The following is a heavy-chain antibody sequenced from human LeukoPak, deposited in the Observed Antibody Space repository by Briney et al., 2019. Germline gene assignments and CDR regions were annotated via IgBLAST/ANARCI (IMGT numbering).Heavy chain of an antibody. Sequence: PGGSLRLSCTASGFTFGDYAMSWVRQAPGKGLEWVGFIKSKTDGGTTDYAAPVKGRFTISRDDSKNTLYLQMNSLKTGDTAVYYCTGRAYGYWGQGTLVTVSS. D-gene: IGHD2-8*01. CDR2: IKSKTDGGTT. CDR1: GFTFGDYA. J-gene: IGHJ4*02. CDR3: TGRAYGY. V-gene: IGHV3-49*04.